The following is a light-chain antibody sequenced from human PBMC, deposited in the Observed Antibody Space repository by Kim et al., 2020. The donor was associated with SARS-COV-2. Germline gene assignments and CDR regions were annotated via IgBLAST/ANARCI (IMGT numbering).Light chain of an antibody. CDR1: SSDVGGYNY. CDR3: SSYTSSSTLV. V-gene: IGLV2-14*01. Sequence: QSVLTQPASVSGSPGQSITISCTGTSSDVGGYNYVSWYQQHPGKAPKLMIYDVSKRPSGVSNRFSGSTSGNTASLTISGLQAEDEADYYCSSYTSSSTLVFGGGTQLTVL. CDR2: DVS. J-gene: IGLJ2*01.